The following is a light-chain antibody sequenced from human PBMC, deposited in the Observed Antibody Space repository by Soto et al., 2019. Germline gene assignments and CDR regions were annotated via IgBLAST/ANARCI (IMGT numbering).Light chain of an antibody. CDR2: EGS. V-gene: IGLV2-23*01. J-gene: IGLJ2*01. CDR3: CSYAGSSTHVV. Sequence: LTQPASVSGSPGQSITISCTGTSSDVGSYNLVSWYQQHPGKAPKLMIYEGSKRPSGVSNRFSGSKSGNTASLTISGLQAEDEADYYCCSYAGSSTHVVFGGGTKVTVL. CDR1: SSDVGSYNL.